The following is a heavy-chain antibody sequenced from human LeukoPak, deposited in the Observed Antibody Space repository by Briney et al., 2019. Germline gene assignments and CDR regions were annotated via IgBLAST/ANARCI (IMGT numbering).Heavy chain of an antibody. D-gene: IGHD5-24*01. Sequence: SETLSLTCTVSGGSLSSGGYYWSWIRQPAGTGLEWIGRIYTSVSTNYNPSLKSRVTISLDTSKNQFSLKLSSVTAADTAVYYCARGRRDGYNWYYFDYWGQGTLVTVSS. CDR3: ARGRRDGYNWYYFDY. CDR2: IYTSVST. CDR1: GGSLSSGGYY. V-gene: IGHV4-61*02. J-gene: IGHJ4*02.